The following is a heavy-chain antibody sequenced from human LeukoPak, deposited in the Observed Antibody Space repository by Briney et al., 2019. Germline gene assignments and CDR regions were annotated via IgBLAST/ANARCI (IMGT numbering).Heavy chain of an antibody. CDR2: IRWDDER. CDR3: SMITTNGYFEY. CDR1: GFTFSSFW. D-gene: IGHD3-16*01. Sequence: GGALRLSCSASGFTFSSFWMGWVRQAPGKGLEWVASIRWDDERHHVDSVTGRFSVSRDNAKNSLYLQMNRLRAEDTAVYFCSMITTNGYFEYWGQGALVTVSS. J-gene: IGHJ4*02. V-gene: IGHV3-7*01.